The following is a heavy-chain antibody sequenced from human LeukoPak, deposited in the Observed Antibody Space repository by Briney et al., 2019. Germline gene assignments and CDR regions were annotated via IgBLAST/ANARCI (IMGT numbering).Heavy chain of an antibody. CDR2: ISSNGGST. CDR3: ASSVRSRWDAPNDVFDI. J-gene: IGHJ3*02. D-gene: IGHD6-13*01. Sequence: PGGSLRLSCAASGFTFSSYAMHWVRQAPGKGLEYVSAISSNGGSTYYANSVKGRFTISRDNSKNTLYLQMGSLRAEDMAVYYCASSVRSRWDAPNDVFDIWGQGTMVTVSS. CDR1: GFTFSSYA. V-gene: IGHV3-64*01.